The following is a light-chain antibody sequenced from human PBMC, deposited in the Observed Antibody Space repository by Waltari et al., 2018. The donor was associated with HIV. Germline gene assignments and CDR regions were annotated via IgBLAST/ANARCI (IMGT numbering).Light chain of an antibody. Sequence: QSVLTQPPSVSGTPGQRITVSCSGSGPNLGTNYAYWYQQLPGAAPKLPVYRNSQRPSGVPDRFSGSKSGTSASLAISGLRSEDEADYHCASWDDRVSGWVFGGGTKLTVL. J-gene: IGLJ3*02. CDR2: RNS. CDR1: GPNLGTNY. V-gene: IGLV1-47*01. CDR3: ASWDDRVSGWV.